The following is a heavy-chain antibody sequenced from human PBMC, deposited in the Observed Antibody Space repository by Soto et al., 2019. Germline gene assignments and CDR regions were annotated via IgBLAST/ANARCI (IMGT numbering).Heavy chain of an antibody. J-gene: IGHJ4*02. V-gene: IGHV1-18*01. D-gene: IGHD3-10*01. CDR2: IVGDSGAT. CDR3: ARVAGYGSGSRRFDT. Sequence: QVQLMQSGTEVAKPGASVKVSCKTSGNTFGTYGLSWVRQAPGQGLEWMGWIVGDSGATVYAQKFQGRVTMYTDTSTSTADMELRRLTSDDSARYYCARVAGYGSGSRRFDTWGQGNLVSVSS. CDR1: GNTFGTYG.